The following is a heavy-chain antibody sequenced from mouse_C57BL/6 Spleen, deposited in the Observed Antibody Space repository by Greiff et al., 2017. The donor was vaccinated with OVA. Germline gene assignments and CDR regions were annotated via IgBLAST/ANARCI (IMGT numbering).Heavy chain of an antibody. V-gene: IGHV14-4*01. J-gene: IGHJ2*01. CDR1: GFNIKDDY. Sequence: VQLQQSGAELVRPGASVKLSCTASGFNIKDDYMHWVKQRPEQGLEWIGWLDPENGDTEYASKFQGKATITADTSSNTAYLQLSSLTSEDTAVXYCTLYDYDDGEAHFDYWGQGTTLTVSS. CDR2: LDPENGDT. CDR3: TLYDYDDGEAHFDY. D-gene: IGHD2-4*01.